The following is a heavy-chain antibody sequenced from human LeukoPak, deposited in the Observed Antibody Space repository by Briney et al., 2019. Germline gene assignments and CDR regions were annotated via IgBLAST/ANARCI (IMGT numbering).Heavy chain of an antibody. V-gene: IGHV3-23*01. CDR2: ISGSGGST. Sequence: GGSLRLSCAASGFTFSSYAMSWVRQAPGKGLEWVSAISGSGGSTYYADSVKGRFTISRDNSKNTPYLQMNSLRAEDTAVYYCAREGQYYYYYGMDVWGQGTTVTVSS. CDR1: GFTFSSYA. CDR3: AREGQYYYYYGMDV. J-gene: IGHJ6*02.